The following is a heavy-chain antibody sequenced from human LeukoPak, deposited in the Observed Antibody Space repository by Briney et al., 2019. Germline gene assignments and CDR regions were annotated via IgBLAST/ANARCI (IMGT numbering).Heavy chain of an antibody. D-gene: IGHD2-21*02. CDR3: AREGGFVVVTATYYFDY. CDR1: GGSISSYY. V-gene: IGHV4-4*07. CDR2: IYTSGST. Sequence: SETLSLTCTVSGGSISSYYWSWIRQPAGKGLEWIGRIYTSGSTNYNPSPKSRVTISVDKSKNQFSLKLSSVTAADTAVYYCAREGGFVVVTATYYFDYWGQGTLVTVSS. J-gene: IGHJ4*02.